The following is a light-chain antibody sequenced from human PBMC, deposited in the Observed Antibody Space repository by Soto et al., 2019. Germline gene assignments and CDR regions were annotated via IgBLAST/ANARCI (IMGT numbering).Light chain of an antibody. CDR3: SSYAASNNLI. CDR2: DVS. Sequence: QSALTQPPSASGSPGQSVTISCTGTSSDIGGYNYVSWYQQHPGKAPKLMIYDVSKRPSGVPDRFSGSKSGNTASLTVSGRQAEDEAHYFCSSYAASNNLIFGGGTKLTVL. CDR1: SSDIGGYNY. V-gene: IGLV2-8*01. J-gene: IGLJ2*01.